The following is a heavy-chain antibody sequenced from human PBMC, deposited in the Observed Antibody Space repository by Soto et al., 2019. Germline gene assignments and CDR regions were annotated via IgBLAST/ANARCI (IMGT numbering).Heavy chain of an antibody. CDR2: IGTAGDT. D-gene: IGHD3-10*01. V-gene: IGHV3-13*01. CDR3: ARGPGSGSFYYMDV. Sequence: GGSLRLSCAASGFTFSSYDMHWVRQATGKGLEWVSAIGTAGDTYYPGSVKGRFTISRENAKNSLYLQMNSLRAGDTAVYYCARGPGSGSFYYMDVWGKGTTVTVSS. CDR1: GFTFSSYD. J-gene: IGHJ6*03.